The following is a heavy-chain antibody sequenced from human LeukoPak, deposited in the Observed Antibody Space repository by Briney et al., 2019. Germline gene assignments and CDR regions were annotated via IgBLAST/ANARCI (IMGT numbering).Heavy chain of an antibody. CDR2: IYSGGST. Sequence: GGSLRLSCAASGFTVSSNYMSWVRQAPGKGLEWVSVIYSGGSTYYADSVKGRFTISRDNSKNTLYLQMNSLRGEDTAVYYCASTGWEYYFDYWGQGTLVTVSS. CDR1: GFTVSSNY. CDR3: ASTGWEYYFDY. D-gene: IGHD3-9*01. V-gene: IGHV3-66*01. J-gene: IGHJ4*02.